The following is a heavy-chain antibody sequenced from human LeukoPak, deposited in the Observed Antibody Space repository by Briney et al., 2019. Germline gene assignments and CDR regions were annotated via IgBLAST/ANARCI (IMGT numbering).Heavy chain of an antibody. CDR1: GGTFSSYA. CDR3: AGSFLYDSSGYSFSPQYFDY. CDR2: IIPILGIA. Sequence: GSSVKVSCKASGGTFSSYAISWVRQAPGQGLEWMGRIIPILGIANYAQKFQGRVTITADKSTSTAYMELSSLRSEDTAVYYCAGSFLYDSSGYSFSPQYFDYWGQGTLVTVSS. J-gene: IGHJ4*02. D-gene: IGHD3-22*01. V-gene: IGHV1-69*04.